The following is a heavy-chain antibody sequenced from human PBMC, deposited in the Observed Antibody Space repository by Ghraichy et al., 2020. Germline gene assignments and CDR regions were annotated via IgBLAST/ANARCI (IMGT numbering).Heavy chain of an antibody. J-gene: IGHJ4*02. V-gene: IGHV3-21*01. CDR1: GFTFSSYS. CDR2: ISSSSSYI. D-gene: IGHD3-3*01. CDR3: ARGWLRFPLIDY. Sequence: GGSLRLSCAASGFTFSSYSMNWVRQAPGKGLEWVSSISSSSSYIYYADSVKGRFTISRDNAKNSLYLQMNSLRAEDTAVYYCARGWLRFPLIDYWGQGTLVTVSS.